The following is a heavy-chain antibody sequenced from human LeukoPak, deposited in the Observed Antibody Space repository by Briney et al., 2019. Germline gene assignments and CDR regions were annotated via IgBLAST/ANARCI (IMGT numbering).Heavy chain of an antibody. CDR2: ISSSGSYK. D-gene: IGHD4/OR15-4a*01. Sequence: GGSLRLSCAASGFDFSSHSMHWIRQAPAKGLEWVSSISSSGSYKYYADSLKGRLTISRDNAGDSVFLLLQSLTVEDTAVYYCARGMIRGALWCVDFWGLGSLVTVSS. CDR1: GFDFSSHS. V-gene: IGHV3-21*01. J-gene: IGHJ4*02. CDR3: ARGMIRGALWCVDF.